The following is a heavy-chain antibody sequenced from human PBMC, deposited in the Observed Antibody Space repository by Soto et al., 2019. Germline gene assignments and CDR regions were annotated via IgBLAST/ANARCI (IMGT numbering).Heavy chain of an antibody. Sequence: SETLSLTCTVSGGSISSGGYYWNWIRQPPGKGLEWIGYIYYSGSTYYNPSLKSRGTISVDTSNNQFSLKLSSVTAADTAVYYCARVQIGLLHFDYWGQGTLVTVSS. CDR1: GGSISSGGYY. J-gene: IGHJ4*02. CDR3: ARVQIGLLHFDY. D-gene: IGHD2-15*01. V-gene: IGHV4-30-4*01. CDR2: IYYSGST.